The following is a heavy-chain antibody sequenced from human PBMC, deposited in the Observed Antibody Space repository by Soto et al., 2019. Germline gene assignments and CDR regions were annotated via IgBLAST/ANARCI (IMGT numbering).Heavy chain of an antibody. J-gene: IGHJ5*02. V-gene: IGHV3-30*18. CDR3: AKAGYSSGWPNWFDP. CDR1: GFTFSSYG. D-gene: IGHD6-19*01. Sequence: GGFLRLSCAASGFTFSSYGMHWVRQAPGKGLEWVAVISYDGSNKYYADSVKGRFTISRDNSKNTLYLQMNSLRAEDTAVYYCAKAGYSSGWPNWFDPWGQGTLVTVSS. CDR2: ISYDGSNK.